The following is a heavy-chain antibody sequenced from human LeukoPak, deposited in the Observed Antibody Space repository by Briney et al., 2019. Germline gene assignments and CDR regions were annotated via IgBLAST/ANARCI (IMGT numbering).Heavy chain of an antibody. CDR1: GGSISSSSYY. CDR2: IYYSGST. J-gene: IGHJ4*02. D-gene: IGHD3-22*01. Sequence: PSETLSLTYTVSGGSISSSSYYWGWSRQPPGKGLEWIGSIYYSGSTYYNPSLKSRVTISVDTSKNQFSLKLSSVTAADTAVYYCARAEGSSGYIDYWRQGTLVTVSS. V-gene: IGHV4-39*07. CDR3: ARAEGSSGYIDY.